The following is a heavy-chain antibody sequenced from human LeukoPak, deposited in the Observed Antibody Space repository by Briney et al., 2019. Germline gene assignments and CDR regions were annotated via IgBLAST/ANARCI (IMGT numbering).Heavy chain of an antibody. D-gene: IGHD2-21*02. Sequence: PGGSLRLSCAASGFIFSGRAMSWVRQAPGKGLEWVSGMSGSGGSTYYADSVKGRFTISRDNSKNTLYLQMNSLRAEDTAVYYCANPVGSIVVVTAQWGQGTLVTVSS. V-gene: IGHV3-23*01. J-gene: IGHJ4*02. CDR1: GFIFSGRA. CDR3: ANPVGSIVVVTAQ. CDR2: MSGSGGST.